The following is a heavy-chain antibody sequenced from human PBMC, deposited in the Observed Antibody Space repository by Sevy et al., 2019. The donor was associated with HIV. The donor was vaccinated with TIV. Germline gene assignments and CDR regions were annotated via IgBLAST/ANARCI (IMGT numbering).Heavy chain of an antibody. V-gene: IGHV3-21*01. CDR2: ISSSSSYI. Sequence: GGSLRLSCVASGFTFSSYSMNWVRQAPGKGLEWVSSISSSSSYIYYADSVKGRFTISRDNAKNSLYLQMNSLRAEDTAVYYCARGSEDYDILTGSKMNWFDPWGQGTLVTVSS. J-gene: IGHJ5*02. CDR1: GFTFSSYS. D-gene: IGHD3-9*01. CDR3: ARGSEDYDILTGSKMNWFDP.